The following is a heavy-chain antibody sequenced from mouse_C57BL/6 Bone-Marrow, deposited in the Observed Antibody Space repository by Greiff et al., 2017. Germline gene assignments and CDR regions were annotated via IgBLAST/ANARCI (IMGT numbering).Heavy chain of an antibody. D-gene: IGHD3-2*02. Sequence: VQLKQSGAELVKPGASVKLSCKASGYTFTSYWMQWVKQRPGQGLEWIGEIDPSDSYTNYNQKFKGKATLTVDTSSSTAYMQLSSLTSEDSAVYYCARERLEAYWGQGTLVTVSA. V-gene: IGHV1-50*01. CDR1: GYTFTSYW. CDR3: ARERLEAY. CDR2: IDPSDSYT. J-gene: IGHJ3*01.